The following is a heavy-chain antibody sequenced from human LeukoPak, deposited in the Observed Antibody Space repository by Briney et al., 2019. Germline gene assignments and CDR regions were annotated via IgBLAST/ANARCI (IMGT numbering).Heavy chain of an antibody. CDR1: GGSFSGYY. J-gene: IGHJ4*02. Sequence: TSETLSLTRAVYGGSFSGYYWSWIRQPPGKGLEWIGEINHSGSTNYNPSLKSRVTISVDTSKNQFSLKLSSVTAADTAVYYCARARITIFGVVTYYFDYWGQGTLVTVSS. CDR2: INHSGST. D-gene: IGHD3-3*01. CDR3: ARARITIFGVVTYYFDY. V-gene: IGHV4-34*01.